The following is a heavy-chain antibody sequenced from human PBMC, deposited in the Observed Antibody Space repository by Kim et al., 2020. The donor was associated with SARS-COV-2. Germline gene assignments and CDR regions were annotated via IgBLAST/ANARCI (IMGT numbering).Heavy chain of an antibody. Sequence: ASVKVSCKASGYTFTSYGISWVRHAPGQGLEWMGWISAYNGNTNYAQKLQGRVTMTTDTSTSTAYMELRSLRSDDTAVYYCARDLPGIAAAGTFDYWGQGTLVTVSS. CDR1: GYTFTSYG. V-gene: IGHV1-18*01. CDR2: ISAYNGNT. D-gene: IGHD6-13*01. CDR3: ARDLPGIAAAGTFDY. J-gene: IGHJ4*02.